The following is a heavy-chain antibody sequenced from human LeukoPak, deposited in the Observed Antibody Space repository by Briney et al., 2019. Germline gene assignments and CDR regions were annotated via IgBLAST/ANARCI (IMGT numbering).Heavy chain of an antibody. CDR2: IYYSGST. CDR3: ARAVVGIFDY. V-gene: IGHV4-39*01. CDR1: GGSISSSSYY. D-gene: IGHD6-19*01. J-gene: IGHJ4*02. Sequence: PSETLSLTCTVSGGSISSSSYYWGWVRQPPGKGLEWIGTIYYSGSTYYNPSLKSRVTISVDTSKNQFSLKLSSVTAADTAVYYCARAVVGIFDYWGQGTLVTVSS.